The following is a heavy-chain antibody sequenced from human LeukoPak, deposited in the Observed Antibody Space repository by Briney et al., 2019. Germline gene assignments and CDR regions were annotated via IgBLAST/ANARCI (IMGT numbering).Heavy chain of an antibody. Sequence: GALKLSFAASGFTFSSHWISWVRQASGKGLEWVANIKQDGSEKYYVDSVKGRFTISRDKDKNSLYLQMNSLRAEDTAVYYCAREGERSSSWYPTEDYWGQGTLVTVSS. CDR2: IKQDGSEK. D-gene: IGHD6-13*01. CDR3: AREGERSSSWYPTEDY. V-gene: IGHV3-7*01. CDR1: GFTFSSHW. J-gene: IGHJ4*02.